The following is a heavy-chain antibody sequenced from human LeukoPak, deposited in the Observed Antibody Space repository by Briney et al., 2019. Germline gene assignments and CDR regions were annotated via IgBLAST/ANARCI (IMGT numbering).Heavy chain of an antibody. D-gene: IGHD4-23*01. CDR2: IYLGDSDT. V-gene: IGHV5-51*01. Sequence: SSSSYYWGLIRQPPGKGLEWMGIIYLGDSDTRYSPSFQGQVTISADKSINTAYLQWSSLKASDTAMYYCARRVVNNRNWYFDLWGRGTLVTASS. J-gene: IGHJ2*01. CDR1: SSSSYY. CDR3: ARRVVNNRNWYFDL.